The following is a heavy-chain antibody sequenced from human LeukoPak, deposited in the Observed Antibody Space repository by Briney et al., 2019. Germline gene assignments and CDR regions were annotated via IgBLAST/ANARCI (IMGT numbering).Heavy chain of an antibody. V-gene: IGHV3-48*01. CDR1: GFTFSDYS. D-gene: IGHD4-17*01. CDR2: IGIDSGNT. J-gene: IGHJ4*02. CDR3: AKVVPVVGGDPDY. Sequence: GGSLRLSCAASGFTFSDYSMNWVRQAPGKGLEWISYIGIDSGNTNYADSVKGRFTISGDKAKNSLYLQMNSLRVEDTAVYYCAKVVPVVGGDPDYWGQGTLVTVSS.